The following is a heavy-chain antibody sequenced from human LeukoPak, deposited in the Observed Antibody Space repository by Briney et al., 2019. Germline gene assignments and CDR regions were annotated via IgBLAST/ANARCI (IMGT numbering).Heavy chain of an antibody. CDR1: GFIFSGYW. Sequence: GGSLRLSCAASGFIFSGYWMSWARQAPGKGLEWVANIKQDGSVHQYVDSVKGRFTISRDNAKNSVYLQMDSLRAEDTAVYYCAELGITMIGGVWGKGTTVTISS. J-gene: IGHJ6*04. V-gene: IGHV3-7*01. CDR2: IKQDGSVH. CDR3: AELGITMIGGV. D-gene: IGHD3-10*02.